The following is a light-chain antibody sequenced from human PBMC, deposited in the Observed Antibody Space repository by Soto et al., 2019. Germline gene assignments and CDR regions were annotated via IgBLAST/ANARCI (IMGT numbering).Light chain of an antibody. CDR3: QQCRKWPTT. CDR1: QSISSY. J-gene: IGKJ5*01. Sequence: DIHMTQSPSSLSASLGDRVTISSRASQSISSYLSWYQQKPGKAPKLLINVAATLQSGVPSRFSGSGSGTDFTLTISSLEPEDFAVYYCQQCRKWPTTFGQGTRLEIK. V-gene: IGKV1-39*01. CDR2: VAA.